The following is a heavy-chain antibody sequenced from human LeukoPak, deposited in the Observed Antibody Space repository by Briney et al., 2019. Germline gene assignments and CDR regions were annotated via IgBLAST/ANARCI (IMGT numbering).Heavy chain of an antibody. D-gene: IGHD5-24*01. CDR2: IKPDGSEK. Sequence: GGSLRLSCAASGFTFSTYWMTWVRQAPGKGLEWVAIIKPDGSEKYYVDSVKGRFTISRDNAENSLFLQMNGLRPEDTAVFYCARGQYTDGLSYWGQGTLVTSPQ. V-gene: IGHV3-7*03. J-gene: IGHJ4*02. CDR1: GFTFSTYW. CDR3: ARGQYTDGLSY.